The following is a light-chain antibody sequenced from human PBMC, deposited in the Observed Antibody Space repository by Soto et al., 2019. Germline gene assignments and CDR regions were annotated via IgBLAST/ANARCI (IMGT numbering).Light chain of an antibody. V-gene: IGKV3-15*01. J-gene: IGKJ5*01. CDR2: GAS. Sequence: EIVMTQSPATLSVSPGERVTLSCRASQSVSSNLAWYQQKPGQAPRLLIYGASTRATGIPARFSGSGSGTEFPLTISSLQSEDFAVYYCQQYNNWLLTFGQGTRLESK. CDR1: QSVSSN. CDR3: QQYNNWLLT.